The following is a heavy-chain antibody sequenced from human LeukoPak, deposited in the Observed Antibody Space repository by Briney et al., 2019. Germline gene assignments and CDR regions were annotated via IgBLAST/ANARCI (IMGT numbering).Heavy chain of an antibody. D-gene: IGHD3-10*01. CDR3: ASSGPYGYFDF. J-gene: IGHJ4*02. V-gene: IGHV3-74*01. CDR2: INSDRSHI. CDR1: GFTFSNYW. Sequence: GGSLRLSCAASGFTFSNYWMHWVRQAPGKGLMWVARINSDRSHIAYADSVRGRFTISRDNAKNTLFLQMSSLRVEDTAMYYCASSGPYGYFDFWGQGALVTVSS.